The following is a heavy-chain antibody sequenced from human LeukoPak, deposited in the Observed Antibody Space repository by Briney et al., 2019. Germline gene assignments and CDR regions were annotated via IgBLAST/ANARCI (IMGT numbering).Heavy chain of an antibody. J-gene: IGHJ4*02. D-gene: IGHD1-7*01. V-gene: IGHV3-23*01. CDR2: ISGSGDNT. CDR3: AKDRISNWNYGDFDS. Sequence: GGSLRLSCAASGFTFRSYAMSWVRQAPGKGLEWVSAISGSGDNTYYADSVKGRLTIPRDNSKNTLYLQMNSLRAEDTAVYYCAKDRISNWNYGDFDSWGQGTLVTVSS. CDR1: GFTFRSYA.